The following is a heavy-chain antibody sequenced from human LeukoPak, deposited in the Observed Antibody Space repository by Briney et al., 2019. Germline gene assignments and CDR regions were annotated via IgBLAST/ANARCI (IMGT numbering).Heavy chain of an antibody. Sequence: GGSLRLSCAASGFTFSSYAMSWVRQAPGKGLEWVSAISGRGGSTYYADSVKGRFTISRDNSKNTLYLQMNSLRAEDTAVYYCAKGIYYYDSSGYYDYWGQGTLVTVSS. CDR3: AKGIYYYDSSGYYDY. CDR2: ISGRGGST. D-gene: IGHD3-22*01. CDR1: GFTFSSYA. J-gene: IGHJ4*02. V-gene: IGHV3-23*01.